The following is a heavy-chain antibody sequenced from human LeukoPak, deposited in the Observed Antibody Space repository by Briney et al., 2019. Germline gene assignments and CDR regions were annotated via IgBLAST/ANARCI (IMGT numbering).Heavy chain of an antibody. CDR3: ARASGSYDY. D-gene: IGHD1-26*01. Sequence: GGSLRLSCAASGFSFSTYGLHWVRQAPGKGLEWVAVIWNDGSIRYYADSVKGRFTISRDNSKNTLYLQMNNLRAEDTAVYYCARASGSYDYWGQGTLVTVSS. CDR2: IWNDGSIR. V-gene: IGHV3-33*01. J-gene: IGHJ4*02. CDR1: GFSFSTYG.